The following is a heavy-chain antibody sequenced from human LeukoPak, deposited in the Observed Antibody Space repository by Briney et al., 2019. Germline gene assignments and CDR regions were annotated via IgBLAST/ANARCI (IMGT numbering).Heavy chain of an antibody. D-gene: IGHD5-18*01. V-gene: IGHV3-23*01. CDR3: ANGRGYSFGSIDS. Sequence: PGGSLRLSCAASGFTFSNYAMNWVRQAPGKGLEWVSTISGSDDSTYYADSVKGRFTISRDDSKNTLFLQMNSLGAEDTAVYYCANGRGYSFGSIDSWGQGTLVTVSS. CDR2: ISGSDDST. J-gene: IGHJ4*02. CDR1: GFTFSNYA.